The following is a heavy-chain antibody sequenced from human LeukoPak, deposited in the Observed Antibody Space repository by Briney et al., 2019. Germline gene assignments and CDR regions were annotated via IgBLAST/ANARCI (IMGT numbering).Heavy chain of an antibody. D-gene: IGHD3-16*01. Sequence: PGGSRGLSCAASGFTFNDFAMTWVRQAPGKGLEWVSTIADAGTYYADSVKGRFIISRDNSKNMLYLQLNSLRADDTAMYYCARNLGPFDVRGHGTMVTVSS. J-gene: IGHJ3*01. CDR3: ARNLGPFDV. CDR2: IADAGT. V-gene: IGHV3-23*01. CDR1: GFTFNDFA.